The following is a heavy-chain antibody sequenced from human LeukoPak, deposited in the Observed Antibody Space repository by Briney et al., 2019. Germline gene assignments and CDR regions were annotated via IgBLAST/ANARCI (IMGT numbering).Heavy chain of an antibody. D-gene: IGHD3-10*01. CDR2: ISYDGSNK. V-gene: IGHV3-30*03. J-gene: IGHJ4*02. CDR1: GYTFISYG. Sequence: GRSLRLSCAASGYTFISYGIHRVRQAPGKGLEWVAVISYDGSNKYYADSVKGRFTISRDNSKNTLYLQMNSLRAEDTAVYYCYYGSGNDYWGQGTLVTVSS. CDR3: YYGSGNDY.